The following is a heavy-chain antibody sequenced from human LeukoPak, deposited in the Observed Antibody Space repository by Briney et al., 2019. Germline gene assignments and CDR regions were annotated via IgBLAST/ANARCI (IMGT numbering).Heavy chain of an antibody. J-gene: IGHJ4*02. CDR3: ARIGGSHLFDF. D-gene: IGHD1-26*01. Sequence: GGSLRLSCAASGFTFSANWMHWVRQAPGKGLVWVSHIDSDGSSTTYADSVKGRFTISRDNAKNTLYLQMNSLRADDTAVYYCARIGGSHLFDFWGQGTLVTVSS. CDR1: GFTFSANW. CDR2: IDSDGSST. V-gene: IGHV3-74*01.